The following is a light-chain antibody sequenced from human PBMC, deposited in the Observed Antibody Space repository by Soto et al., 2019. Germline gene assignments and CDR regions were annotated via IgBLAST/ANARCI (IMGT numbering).Light chain of an antibody. J-gene: IGKJ1*01. CDR3: QQYNNWPSIT. CDR1: QSVSSN. Sequence: EIVMTQSPATLSVSPGERATLSCRASQSVSSNLAWYQQKPGQAPRLLIYGASTRATGIPARFSGSGSGTEFTLTISSLQSEDFAVYYCQQYNNWPSITFGQGTKGDIK. V-gene: IGKV3-15*01. CDR2: GAS.